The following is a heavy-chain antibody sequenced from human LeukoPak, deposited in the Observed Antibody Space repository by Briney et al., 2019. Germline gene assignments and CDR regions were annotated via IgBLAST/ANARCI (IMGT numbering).Heavy chain of an antibody. CDR1: GGSFSGYY. V-gene: IGHV4-34*01. J-gene: IGHJ5*02. Sequence: SETLSLTCAVYGGSFSGYYWSWIRQPPGKWLEWIGEINHSGSTNYNPSLKSRVTISVDTCKNQFSLKLSSVTAADTAVYYCARGRGGYKRWFDPWGQGTLVTVSS. CDR2: INHSGST. D-gene: IGHD5-12*01. CDR3: ARGRGGYKRWFDP.